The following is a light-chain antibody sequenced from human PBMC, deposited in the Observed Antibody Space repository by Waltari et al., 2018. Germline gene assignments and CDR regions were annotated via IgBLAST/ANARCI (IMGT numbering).Light chain of an antibody. Sequence: QSALTQPASVSGSPGQSITIPCPGTRSAAGSYYLVSWYQHYPGKAPKLMIYEGTKRPSGVSNRFSGSKSGNTASLTISGLQAEDEADYHCCSYAHSSRVVFGGGTKVTVL. CDR1: RSAAGSYYL. J-gene: IGLJ2*01. CDR3: CSYAHSSRVV. CDR2: EGT. V-gene: IGLV2-23*01.